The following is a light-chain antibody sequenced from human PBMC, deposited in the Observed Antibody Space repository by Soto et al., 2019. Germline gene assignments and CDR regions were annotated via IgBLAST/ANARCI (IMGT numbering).Light chain of an antibody. CDR2: KDL. V-gene: IGLV1-47*01. Sequence: QAVVTQPPSASGTPGQRVTISCSGGNSNIGNRPVHWCQQLPGTAPKLLIYKDLHRPSGVPDRFSGSKSGTSASLAISGLRYDDEADYYCFTWDDSLRVCVFGGGTKVTVL. CDR3: FTWDDSLRVCV. J-gene: IGLJ3*02. CDR1: NSNIGNRP.